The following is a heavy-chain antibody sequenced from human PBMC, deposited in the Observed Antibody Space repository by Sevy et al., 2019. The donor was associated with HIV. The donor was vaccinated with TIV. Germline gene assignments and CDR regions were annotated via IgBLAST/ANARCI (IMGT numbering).Heavy chain of an antibody. V-gene: IGHV3-30-3*01. D-gene: IGHD2-15*01. CDR3: ARVPLDVVVVAATPYGMDV. J-gene: IGHJ6*02. CDR1: GLTFSSHA. Sequence: GGSLILSCAASGLTFSSHAMHWVRQAPGKGLEWVAVISSAGSNKYYADSVKGRFTISRDNPKNTLYLQMNSLRAEDTAVYYCARVPLDVVVVAATPYGMDVWGQGTTVTVSS. CDR2: ISSAGSNK.